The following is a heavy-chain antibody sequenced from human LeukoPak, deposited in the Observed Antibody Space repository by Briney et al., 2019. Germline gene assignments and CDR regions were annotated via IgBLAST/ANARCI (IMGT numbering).Heavy chain of an antibody. Sequence: GGSLRLSCAASGFTFSSYDMNWVRQAPGKGLEWVSAISGSGGTTYYADSVTGRFTIPRDNSKNTLYLQMNSLRAEDTAVYYCAKAKHGYGSGSYSKVTFDYWGQGTLVTVSS. J-gene: IGHJ4*02. CDR2: ISGSGGTT. V-gene: IGHV3-23*01. D-gene: IGHD3-10*01. CDR1: GFTFSSYD. CDR3: AKAKHGYGSGSYSKVTFDY.